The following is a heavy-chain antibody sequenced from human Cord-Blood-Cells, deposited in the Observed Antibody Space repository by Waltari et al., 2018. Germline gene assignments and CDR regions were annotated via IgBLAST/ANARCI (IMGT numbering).Heavy chain of an antibody. V-gene: IGHV1-46*01. CDR2: VNPSGGSR. Sequence: QVQLVQSGAEVKKPGASVKVSCKASGYTLTSYYMHWVRQAPGQGLEWMGRVNPSGGSRSYAPKFQGRVTMTKDTTTSTVYMELGSLRSEDTAGYYCARARGADRDAFDIWGQGTMVTVSS. CDR1: GYTLTSYY. D-gene: IGHD6-6*01. J-gene: IGHJ3*02. CDR3: ARARGADRDAFDI.